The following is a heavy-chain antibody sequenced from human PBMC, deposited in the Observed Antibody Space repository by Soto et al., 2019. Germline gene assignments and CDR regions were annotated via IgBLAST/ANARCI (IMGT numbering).Heavy chain of an antibody. Sequence: ASVKVSCKASGYTFTSYGISWVRQAPGQGLEWMGWISAYNGNTNYAQKLQGRVTMTTDTSTSTAYMELRSLRSDDTAVYYCARDTKDIVVAVAATRDVFDIWGQGTMVIVAS. V-gene: IGHV1-18*01. D-gene: IGHD2-15*01. CDR3: ARDTKDIVVAVAATRDVFDI. CDR1: GYTFTSYG. J-gene: IGHJ3*02. CDR2: ISAYNGNT.